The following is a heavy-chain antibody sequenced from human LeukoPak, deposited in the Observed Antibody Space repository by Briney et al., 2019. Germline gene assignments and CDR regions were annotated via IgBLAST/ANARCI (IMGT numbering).Heavy chain of an antibody. CDR3: VGYDSSGFYYYGMDV. CDR1: GFTFSSYA. J-gene: IGHJ6*02. D-gene: IGHD3-22*01. CDR2: ISGSGGST. V-gene: IGHV3-23*01. Sequence: GGSLRLSCAASGFTFSSYAMSWVRQAPGKGLEWVSAISGSGGSTYYADSVKGRFTISRDNSKNTLYLQMNSLRAEDTAVYYCVGYDSSGFYYYGMDVWGQGTTVTVSS.